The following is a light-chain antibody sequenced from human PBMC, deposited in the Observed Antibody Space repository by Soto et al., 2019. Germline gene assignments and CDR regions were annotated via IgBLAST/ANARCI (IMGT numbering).Light chain of an antibody. CDR3: NSYAGSNNVV. J-gene: IGLJ2*01. CDR2: EVS. CDR1: SSDVGSYDY. Sequence: QSALTQPPSASGSPGQSVTISCTGTSSDVGSYDYVSWYQQHPGKAPKLIIYEVSKRPSGVPDRFSGSKSGNTASLTVSGLQAEDEADYYCNSYAGSNNVVFGGGTKVTVL. V-gene: IGLV2-8*01.